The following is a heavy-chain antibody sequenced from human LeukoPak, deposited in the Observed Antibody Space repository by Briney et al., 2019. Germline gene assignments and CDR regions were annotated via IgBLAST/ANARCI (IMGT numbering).Heavy chain of an antibody. CDR1: GYTFTGYY. V-gene: IGHV1-2*02. CDR2: INPNSGGT. J-gene: IGHJ5*02. CDR3: ARDQVISNWFDP. D-gene: IGHD2-21*01. Sequence: ASVKVSCKASGYTFTGYYMHWVRQAPGQGLEWMGWINPNSGGTNYAQKFQGRVTMTRDTSISTAYMELSRLRSDDTAVYCCARDQVISNWFDPWGQGTLVTVSS.